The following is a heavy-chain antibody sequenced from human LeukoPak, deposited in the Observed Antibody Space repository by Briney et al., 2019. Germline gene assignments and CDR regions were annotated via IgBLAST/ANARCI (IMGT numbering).Heavy chain of an antibody. Sequence: SETLSLTCAIYGGSFSGYNWSWIRQPRGKGLEWIGEINHSGSTNYNPSLKSRVTISVDTSKNQFSLKLSSVTAADTAVYYCAKDLQSRSGSLDLWGQGTLVTVSS. D-gene: IGHD3-10*01. CDR3: AKDLQSRSGSLDL. J-gene: IGHJ4*02. V-gene: IGHV4-34*01. CDR2: INHSGST. CDR1: GGSFSGYN.